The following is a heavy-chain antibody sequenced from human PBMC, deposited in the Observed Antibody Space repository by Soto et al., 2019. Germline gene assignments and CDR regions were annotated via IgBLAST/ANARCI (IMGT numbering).Heavy chain of an antibody. Sequence: QVQLVQSGAEVKKPGASVKVSCKASGYTFTGYYMHWVRQAPGQGLEWMGWINPNSDGTNYAQKFQGWVTMTRDTSISTAYMELSRLRSDDTAVYYCARGGSGELNYYGMDVWGQGTTVTVSS. D-gene: IGHD3-10*01. V-gene: IGHV1-2*04. J-gene: IGHJ6*02. CDR1: GYTFTGYY. CDR2: INPNSDGT. CDR3: ARGGSGELNYYGMDV.